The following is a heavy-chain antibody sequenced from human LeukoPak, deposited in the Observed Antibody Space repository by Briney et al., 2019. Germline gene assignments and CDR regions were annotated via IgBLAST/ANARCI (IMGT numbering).Heavy chain of an antibody. V-gene: IGHV4-39*07. J-gene: IGHJ4*02. CDR3: ARVLAARTPENYYDSSGYPF. CDR1: GGSISSSSYY. CDR2: IYYSGST. D-gene: IGHD3-22*01. Sequence: SETPSLTCTVSGGSISSSSYYWGWIRQPPGKGLEWIGSIYYSGSTYYNPSLKSRVTISVDTSKNQFSLKLSSVTAADTAVYYCARVLAARTPENYYDSSGYPFWGQGTLVTVSS.